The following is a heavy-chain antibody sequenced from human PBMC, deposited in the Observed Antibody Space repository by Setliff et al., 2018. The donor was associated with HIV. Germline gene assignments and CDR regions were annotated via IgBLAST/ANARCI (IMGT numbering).Heavy chain of an antibody. CDR2: IYHNGNT. CDR1: GYSISRDYY. CDR3: ARARITMTGGRLEPYAFDR. D-gene: IGHD3-22*01. Sequence: SETLSLTCAVSGYSISRDYYWGWIRQPPGKGLEWIGSIYHNGNTYYSPSLKSRVTISVDTSRNQISLKLSSVTAADTAVYYCARARITMTGGRLEPYAFDRWGQGTKVTVSS. J-gene: IGHJ3*01. V-gene: IGHV4-38-2*01.